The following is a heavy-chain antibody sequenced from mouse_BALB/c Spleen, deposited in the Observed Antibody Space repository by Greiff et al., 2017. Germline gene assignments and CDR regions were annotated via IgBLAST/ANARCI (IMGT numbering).Heavy chain of an antibody. CDR2: INPSTGYT. Sequence: LQESGAELAKPGASVKMSCKASGYTFTSYWMHWVKQRPGQGLEWFGYINPSTGYTEYNQKFKDKATLTADKSSSTAYMQLSSLTSEDSAVYYCARSGGNYVAYWGQGTLVTVSA. CDR3: ARSGGNYVAY. J-gene: IGHJ3*01. CDR1: GYTFTSYW. D-gene: IGHD2-1*01. V-gene: IGHV1-7*01.